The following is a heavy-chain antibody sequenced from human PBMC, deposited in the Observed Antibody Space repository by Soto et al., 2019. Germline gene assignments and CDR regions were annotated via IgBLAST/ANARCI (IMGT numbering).Heavy chain of an antibody. Sequence: VESGGGLVYPGGSLRLSCVASGFRFSDHSMNWVRQAPGKGLQWISYISSNSDTTYYADSVKGRFTVSRDNAKNALFLQMNSLRDDDTATYYCARLPKGSLVTAWGQGARVTASS. J-gene: IGHJ4*02. V-gene: IGHV3-48*02. CDR1: GFRFSDHS. D-gene: IGHD2-21*02. CDR2: ISSNSDTT. CDR3: ARLPKGSLVTA.